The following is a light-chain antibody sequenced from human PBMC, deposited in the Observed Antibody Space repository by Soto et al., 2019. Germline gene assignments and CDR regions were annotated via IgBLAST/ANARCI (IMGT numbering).Light chain of an antibody. V-gene: IGLV2-14*01. CDR1: SSDVGGYNS. CDR3: SSYTSSSTRV. CDR2: EVT. Sequence: QSVLTQPASVSLSPGQSITISCTGTSSDVGGYNSVSWYQQHPGKAPKLVIYEVTNRPSGTSNRFSGSKSGNTASLTISGLQAEDEADYYCSSYTSSSTRVFGTGTKVTVL. J-gene: IGLJ1*01.